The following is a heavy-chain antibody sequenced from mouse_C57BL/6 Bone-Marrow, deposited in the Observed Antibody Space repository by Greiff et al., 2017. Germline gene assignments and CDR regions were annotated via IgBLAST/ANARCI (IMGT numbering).Heavy chain of an antibody. D-gene: IGHD1-1*01. CDR2: IYPSDSDT. V-gene: IGHV1-61*01. J-gene: IGHJ1*03. CDR1: GYTFTSYW. Sequence: QVQLQQPGAELVRPGSSVKLSCKASGYTFTSYWMDWVKQRPGQGLEWIGNIYPSDSDTHYNQKFKDKATLTVDKSSSTASMQLSILTSADSAVYYYARYFIYPYWYFDVWGTGTTVTVSS. CDR3: ARYFIYPYWYFDV.